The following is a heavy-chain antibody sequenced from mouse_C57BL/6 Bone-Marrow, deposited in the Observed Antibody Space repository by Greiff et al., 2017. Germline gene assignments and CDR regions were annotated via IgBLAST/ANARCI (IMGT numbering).Heavy chain of an antibody. V-gene: IGHV1-26*01. CDR1: GYTFTDYY. CDR3: ALTTGYYFDY. D-gene: IGHD2-12*01. Sequence: VQLKQSGPELVKPGASVKISCKASGYTFTDYYMNWVKQSHGKSLEWIGDINPNNGGTSYNQKFKGKATLTVDKSSSTAYMELRSLTSEDSAVYYCALTTGYYFDYWGQGTTLTVSS. CDR2: INPNNGGT. J-gene: IGHJ2*01.